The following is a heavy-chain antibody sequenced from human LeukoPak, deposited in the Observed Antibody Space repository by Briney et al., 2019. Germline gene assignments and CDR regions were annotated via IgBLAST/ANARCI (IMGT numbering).Heavy chain of an antibody. CDR3: ARDSSIYGMDV. CDR2: IYHSGST. D-gene: IGHD6-13*01. CDR1: GGSISSGGYS. Sequence: PSETLSLTCAVSGGSISSGGYSWSWIRQPPGKGLEWIGYIYHSGSTYYNPSLKSRVTISVDRSKNQFSLKLSSVTAADTAVYYCARDSSIYGMDVWVQGTTVTVSS. V-gene: IGHV4-30-2*01. J-gene: IGHJ6*02.